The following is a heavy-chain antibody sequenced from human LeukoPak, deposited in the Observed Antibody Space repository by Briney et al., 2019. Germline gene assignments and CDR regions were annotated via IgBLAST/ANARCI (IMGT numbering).Heavy chain of an antibody. V-gene: IGHV4-59*01. J-gene: IGHJ4*02. CDR3: ARVRSSLNFDY. D-gene: IGHD6-13*01. Sequence: SETLSLTCTVSGGSISSYYWSWIRQPPGRGLEWIGYIYYSGSTNYNPSLKSRVTISVDTSKNQFSLKLSSATAADTAVYYCARVRSSLNFDYWGLGTLVTVSS. CDR1: GGSISSYY. CDR2: IYYSGST.